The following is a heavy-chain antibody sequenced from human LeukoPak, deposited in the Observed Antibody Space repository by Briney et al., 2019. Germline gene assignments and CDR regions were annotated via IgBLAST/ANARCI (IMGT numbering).Heavy chain of an antibody. J-gene: IGHJ4*02. D-gene: IGHD3-22*01. V-gene: IGHV4-59*01. CDR1: GGSITNYY. CDR2: IYYSGST. Sequence: PSETLSLTCTVSGGSITNYYWNWIRQPPGKGLEWIGYIYYSGSTNYNPSLKSRVTISLDTSKNQFSLKLSSVTAADTAVYYCARGGYYDSSGTAFDYWGQGTLVTVSS. CDR3: ARGGYYDSSGTAFDY.